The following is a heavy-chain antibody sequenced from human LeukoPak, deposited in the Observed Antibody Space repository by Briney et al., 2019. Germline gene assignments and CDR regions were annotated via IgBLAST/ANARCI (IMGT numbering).Heavy chain of an antibody. J-gene: IGHJ4*02. CDR1: GYTFTIYG. CDR2: ISAYNGNT. V-gene: IGHV1-18*01. Sequence: GASVKVSFKASGYTFTIYGISWVRQAPGQGLEWMGWISAYNGNTNYAQKLQGRVTMTTDTSTSTAYMELRSLRSDDTAVYYCARDGGDYFPGWYFDYWGQGTLVTVSS. D-gene: IGHD2/OR15-2a*01. CDR3: ARDGGDYFPGWYFDY.